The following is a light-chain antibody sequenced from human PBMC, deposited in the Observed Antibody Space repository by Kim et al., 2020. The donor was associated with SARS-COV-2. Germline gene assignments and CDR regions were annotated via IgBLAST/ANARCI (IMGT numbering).Light chain of an antibody. CDR1: VLGTKG. CDR2: FDR. V-gene: IGLV3-21*04. J-gene: IGLJ2*01. Sequence: APGNTANSTWGGNVLGTKGVHWYRQRAGQAPLLVISFDRDRPSGVPERFSGSNSGNTATVTISRVEAGDEADYYCQVWDTTSDRGVFGGGTQLTVL. CDR3: QVWDTTSDRGV.